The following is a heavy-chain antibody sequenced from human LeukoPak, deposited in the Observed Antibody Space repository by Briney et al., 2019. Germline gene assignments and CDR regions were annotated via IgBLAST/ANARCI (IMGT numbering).Heavy chain of an antibody. Sequence: ASVKVSCKASGYTFTSYDINWVRQAIGQGLEWMGWMNPNSGNTGYAQKFQGRVTMTRNTSISTAYMELSSLRSEDTAVYYCARATIEYSSSSGGYYFDYWGQGTLVTVSS. CDR1: GYTFTSYD. CDR2: MNPNSGNT. J-gene: IGHJ4*02. V-gene: IGHV1-8*01. CDR3: ARATIEYSSSSGGYYFDY. D-gene: IGHD6-6*01.